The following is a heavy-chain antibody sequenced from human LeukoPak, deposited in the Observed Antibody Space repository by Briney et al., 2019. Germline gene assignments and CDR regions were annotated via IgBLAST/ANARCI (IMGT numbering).Heavy chain of an antibody. V-gene: IGHV1-46*01. CDR1: GYTLTSYY. CDR3: ARDVVVVPAAAERYIDY. J-gene: IGHJ4*02. Sequence: ASVKGSCTASGYTLTSYYMHWVRQAPGQGLEWMGIINPSGGSTSYAQKFQGRVTMTRDTSTSTVYMELSSLRSEDTAVYYCARDVVVVPAAAERYIDYWGQGTLVTVSS. CDR2: INPSGGST. D-gene: IGHD2-2*01.